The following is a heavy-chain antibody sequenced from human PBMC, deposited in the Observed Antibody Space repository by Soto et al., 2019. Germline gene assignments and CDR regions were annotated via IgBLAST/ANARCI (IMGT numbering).Heavy chain of an antibody. CDR1: GFTFSSYG. CDR2: ISYDGSNK. J-gene: IGHJ4*02. CDR3: ATDRAVTRDYFDY. V-gene: IGHV3-30*03. Sequence: QVQLVESGGGVVQPGRSLRLSCAASGFTFSSYGMHWVRQAPGKGLEWVAVISYDGSNKYYADSVKGRFTISRDNSKNTLYLQMNSLRAEDTAVYYCATDRAVTRDYFDYWGQGTLVTVSS. D-gene: IGHD4-17*01.